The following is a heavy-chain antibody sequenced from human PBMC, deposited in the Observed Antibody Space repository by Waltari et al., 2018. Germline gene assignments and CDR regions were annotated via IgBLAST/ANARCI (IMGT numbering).Heavy chain of an antibody. Sequence: VELVEAGGGLVRPGGCLRLSCAGSGFSFTTYGLNSAGLAPGGGLEWVSSISGNTNFISYADSVKGRFTISRDNAKNSLYLQMNSLRVEDTALYFCARDNSHCGTTRCYWNYNYFDLWGKGTTVTVSS. CDR2: ISGNTNFI. CDR3: ARDNSHCGTTRCYWNYNYFDL. D-gene: IGHD2-2*01. V-gene: IGHV3-21*02. CDR1: GFSFTTYG. J-gene: IGHJ6*03.